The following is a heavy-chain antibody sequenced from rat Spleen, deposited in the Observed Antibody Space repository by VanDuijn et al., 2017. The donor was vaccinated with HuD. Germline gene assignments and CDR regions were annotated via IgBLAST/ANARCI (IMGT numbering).Heavy chain of an antibody. CDR2: ISYSGST. D-gene: IGHD1-5*01. Sequence: EVQLQESGPGLVKPSQSLSLTCSVTGYSITSNYWGWIRKFPGNKMEWMGYISYSGSTSYNPSLKSRISITRATSKNQFFLQLNSVTTENTATYYCARYRGYNYVDVMDAWGQGASVTVSS. CDR3: ARYRGYNYVDVMDA. J-gene: IGHJ4*01. CDR1: GYSITSNY. V-gene: IGHV3-1*01.